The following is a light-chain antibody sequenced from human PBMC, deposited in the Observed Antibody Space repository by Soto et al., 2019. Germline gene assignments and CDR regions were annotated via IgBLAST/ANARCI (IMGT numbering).Light chain of an antibody. CDR2: WAS. CDR1: QNVLHSSNNKNY. CDR3: QQYYNTPWT. Sequence: DIVMTQSPDSLAVSLGERATINCNSSQNVLHSSNNKNYLAWYQQKAGQPPKLLIYWASTRESGVPDRYSGSGSGTDFTLTISSLQAEDVAVYYCQQYYNTPWTFGQGTKVEIK. J-gene: IGKJ1*01. V-gene: IGKV4-1*01.